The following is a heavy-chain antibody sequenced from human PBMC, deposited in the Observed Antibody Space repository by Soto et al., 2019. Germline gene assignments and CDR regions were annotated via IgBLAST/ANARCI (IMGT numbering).Heavy chain of an antibody. D-gene: IGHD4-4*01. CDR2: IIPILDTT. V-gene: IGHV1-69*06. Sequence: QVQVVQSGAEVKKPGSSVRVSCKASGGTSSSYAITWMRQAPGQGLEWMGGIIPILDTTDYAQKFQGRVTFTADKSTSTVYMELSSLTSEDTAVYYCASGGTTVNSRFDFWGQGTLVTVPS. J-gene: IGHJ4*02. CDR1: GGTSSSYA. CDR3: ASGGTTVNSRFDF.